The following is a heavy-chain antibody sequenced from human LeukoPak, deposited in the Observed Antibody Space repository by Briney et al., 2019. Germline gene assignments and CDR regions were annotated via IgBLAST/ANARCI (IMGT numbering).Heavy chain of an antibody. V-gene: IGHV4-31*03. D-gene: IGHD2-15*01. J-gene: IGHJ4*02. CDR1: GGSISSGGYY. Sequence: SQTLSLTCTVSGGSISSGGYYWSWLRQHPGMGLEWIGYIYYSGSTYYNPSLKSRVTISVDTSKNQFSLKLSSVTAADTAVYYCARVGGYCSGGSCYWPFEYWGQGTLVTVSS. CDR2: IYYSGST. CDR3: ARVGGYCSGGSCYWPFEY.